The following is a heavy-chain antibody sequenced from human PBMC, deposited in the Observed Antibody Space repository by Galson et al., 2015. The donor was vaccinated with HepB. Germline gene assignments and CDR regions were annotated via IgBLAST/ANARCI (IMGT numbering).Heavy chain of an antibody. CDR2: INPNSGGT. J-gene: IGHJ4*02. Sequence: SVKVSCKASGYTFTGYYMHWVRQAPGQGLEWMGRINPNSGGTNYAQKFQGRVTMTRDKSISTAYLQWSSLKALDTAMYYCASRVGANGYFDNWGQGTLVTVSS. D-gene: IGHD1-26*01. CDR1: GYTFTGYY. V-gene: IGHV1-2*06. CDR3: ASRVGANGYFDN.